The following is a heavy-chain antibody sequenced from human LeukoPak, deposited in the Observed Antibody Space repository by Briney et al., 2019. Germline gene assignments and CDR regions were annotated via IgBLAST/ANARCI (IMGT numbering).Heavy chain of an antibody. J-gene: IGHJ4*02. Sequence: GGSLRLSCAASGFTFSSYTMNWVRQAPGKGLEWVSSISRSSSYIYYADSVKGRFTISRDNAKSSLYLQMNSLRSEDTAVYYCARGHYESSGYYLGYWGQGTLATVSS. D-gene: IGHD3-22*01. CDR1: GFTFSSYT. CDR3: ARGHYESSGYYLGY. CDR2: ISRSSSYI. V-gene: IGHV3-21*04.